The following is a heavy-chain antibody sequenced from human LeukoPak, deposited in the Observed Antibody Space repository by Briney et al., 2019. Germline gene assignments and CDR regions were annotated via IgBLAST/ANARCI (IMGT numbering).Heavy chain of an antibody. CDR2: INPNSGGT. D-gene: IGHD3-16*02. CDR3: ARGTFGGVIVLRSAFDI. V-gene: IGHV1-2*02. J-gene: IGHJ3*02. Sequence: ASVKVSCKASGYTFTGYYMHWVRQAPGQGLEWMGWINPNSGGTNYAQKFQGRVTMTRDTSISTAYMELSRLRSDDTAVYCCARGTFGGVIVLRSAFDIWGQGTMVTVSS. CDR1: GYTFTGYY.